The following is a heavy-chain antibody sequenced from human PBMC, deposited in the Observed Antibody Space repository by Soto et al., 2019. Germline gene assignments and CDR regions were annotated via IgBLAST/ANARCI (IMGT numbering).Heavy chain of an antibody. V-gene: IGHV1-46*01. J-gene: IGHJ6*02. Sequence: ASVKVSCKASGYSFTSYYMHWVRQAPGQGLEWMGIINPIGGSTSYAQKFQGRVTMTTDTSTSTVYMELSSLRSEDTAVYYCAIAVAGPYYYYGMDVWGQGTTVTVSS. CDR3: AIAVAGPYYYYGMDV. CDR1: GYSFTSYY. D-gene: IGHD6-19*01. CDR2: INPIGGST.